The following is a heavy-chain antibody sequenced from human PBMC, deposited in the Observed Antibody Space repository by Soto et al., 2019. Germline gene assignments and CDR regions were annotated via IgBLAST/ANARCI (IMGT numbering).Heavy chain of an antibody. D-gene: IGHD3-22*01. CDR3: ATVDSRSLLDY. CDR1: GYTLSEVS. CDR2: LDPEDGET. V-gene: IGHV1-24*01. J-gene: IGHJ4*02. Sequence: ASVKVSCKISGYTLSEVSMHWVRQAPGRGLEWMGGLDPEDGETIYAQTFQGRVTMTEDTSTDTAYMELSSLSSEDTAVYFCATVDSRSLLDYWGRGTLVTVSS.